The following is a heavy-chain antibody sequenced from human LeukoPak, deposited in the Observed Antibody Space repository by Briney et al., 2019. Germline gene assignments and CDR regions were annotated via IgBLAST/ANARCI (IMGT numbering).Heavy chain of an antibody. V-gene: IGHV3-30-3*01. Sequence: PGGSLRLSCAASGFTFRSYAMHWVRQAPAKGLEWVAVISYDGSNKYYADSVKGRFTISRDNSKNTLYLQMNSLGAEDTAVYYCAREQYGDIYSDSWGQGTLVTVSS. CDR3: AREQYGDIYSDS. CDR1: GFTFRSYA. D-gene: IGHD4-17*01. CDR2: ISYDGSNK. J-gene: IGHJ4*02.